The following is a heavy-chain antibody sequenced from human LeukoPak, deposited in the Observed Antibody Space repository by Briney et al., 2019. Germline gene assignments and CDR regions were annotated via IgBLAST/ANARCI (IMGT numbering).Heavy chain of an antibody. CDR3: ASPGSRGFWYFDF. CDR1: GGLEWRLY. D-gene: IGHD3-10*01. CDR2: IYYNGNT. J-gene: IGHJ2*01. V-gene: IGHV4-59*02. Sequence: SETLSLTCTVCGGLEWRLYGRGLRQPPGKGLEWIGHIYYNGNTNYNPPLKSRVTISVDPSKNQFSLKLGRAERGHTAPYYCASPGSRGFWYFDFWGRGTLVTVSS.